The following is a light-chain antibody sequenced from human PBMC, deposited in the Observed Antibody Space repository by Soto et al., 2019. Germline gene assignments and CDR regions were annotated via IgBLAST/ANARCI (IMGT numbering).Light chain of an antibody. CDR2: AAS. CDR3: QKYDSAPT. CDR1: QGISNA. J-gene: IGKJ1*01. V-gene: IGKV1-27*01. Sequence: DIQMTQSPSSLSASVGDRVTITCRPSQGISNALAWYQQKPGKVPKLLIHAASTLESGVPSRFSGSGSGTDFTLTISSLQPEDVATYYCQKYDSAPTFGLGTKVDI.